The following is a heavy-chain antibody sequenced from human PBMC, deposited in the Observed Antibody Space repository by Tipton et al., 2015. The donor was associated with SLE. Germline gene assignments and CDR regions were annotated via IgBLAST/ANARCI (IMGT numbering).Heavy chain of an antibody. CDR2: LSYGGRR. J-gene: IGHJ3*01. CDR1: SGSVSSGRYL. D-gene: IGHD1-1*01. CDR3: ARHDDTGKHVTGFDV. V-gene: IGHV4-39*01. Sequence: TLSLTCIVSSGSVSSGRYLWGWIRQPPGKGLEWIASLSYGGRRYSNPSLESRVTISLDSSKNQFSLTLSSVTAADTAVYFCARHDDTGKHVTGFDVWGQGTMVTVSS.